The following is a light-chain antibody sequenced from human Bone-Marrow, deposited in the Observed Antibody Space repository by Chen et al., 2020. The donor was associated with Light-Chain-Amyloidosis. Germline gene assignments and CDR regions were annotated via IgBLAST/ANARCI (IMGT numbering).Light chain of an antibody. CDR3: QSYRGSRQGV. CDR1: SGSIATNY. Sequence: NFMLTQPHSVSESPGKTVIISCTRSSGSIATNYVQWYQQRPGSSPTTVIYEDDQRPSGVPERFSGSIDRSSNSASLKISGLKTEEEADHYCQSYRGSRQGVLGGGTKLTVL. CDR2: EDD. J-gene: IGLJ3*02. V-gene: IGLV6-57*01.